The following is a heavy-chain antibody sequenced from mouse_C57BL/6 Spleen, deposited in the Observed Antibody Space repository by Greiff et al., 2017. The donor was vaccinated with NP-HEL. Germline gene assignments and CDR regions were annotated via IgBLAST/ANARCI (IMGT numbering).Heavy chain of an antibody. CDR1: GYTFTSYW. Sequence: QVQLPQPGAELVKPGASVKLSCKASGYTFTSYWMHWVKQRPGQGLEWIGMIHPNSGSTNYNEKFKSKATLTVDKSSSTAYMQLSSLTSEDSAVYYCARLSVDGYYDWGQGTTLTVSS. V-gene: IGHV1-64*01. CDR3: ARLSVDGYYD. CDR2: IHPNSGST. J-gene: IGHJ2*01. D-gene: IGHD2-3*01.